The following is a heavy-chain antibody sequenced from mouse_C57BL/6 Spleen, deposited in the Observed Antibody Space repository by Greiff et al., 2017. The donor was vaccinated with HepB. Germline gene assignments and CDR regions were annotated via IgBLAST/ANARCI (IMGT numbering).Heavy chain of an antibody. CDR3: ARPPITTVVEPYFDY. Sequence: QVHVKQSGAELVKPGASVKLSCKASGYTFTSYWMHWVKQRPGQGLEWIGMIHPNSGSTNYNEKFKSKATLTVDKSSSTAYMQLSSLTSEDSAVYYCARPPITTVVEPYFDYWGQGTTLTVSS. CDR1: GYTFTSYW. D-gene: IGHD1-1*01. V-gene: IGHV1-64*01. J-gene: IGHJ2*01. CDR2: IHPNSGST.